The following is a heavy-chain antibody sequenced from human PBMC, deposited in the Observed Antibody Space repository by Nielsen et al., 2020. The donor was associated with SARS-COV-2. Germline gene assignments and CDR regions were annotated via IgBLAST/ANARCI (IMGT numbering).Heavy chain of an antibody. D-gene: IGHD5-18*01. CDR3: TTESQWIQLWLYY. CDR1: GFTFSNAW. Sequence: GESLKISCAASGFTFSNAWMSWVRQAPGKGLEWVGRIKSKTDGGTTDYAAPVKGRFTISRDDSKNTLYLQMNSLKTEDTAVYYCTTESQWIQLWLYYWGQGTLVTVSS. V-gene: IGHV3-15*01. CDR2: IKSKTDGGTT. J-gene: IGHJ4*02.